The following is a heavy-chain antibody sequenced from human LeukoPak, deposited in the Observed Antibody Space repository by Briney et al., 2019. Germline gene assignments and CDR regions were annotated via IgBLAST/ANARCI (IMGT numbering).Heavy chain of an antibody. Sequence: PGGSLRLSCAASGFTFDNYAMHWVRQAPAKGLEWVAVISYGGNNEFYANSVKGRFTISRDNSRNTVYLQMNSLRAEDTAVYYCTRVYYYDSSGYSILGLGADYWGQGTLVTVSS. CDR2: ISYGGNNE. CDR3: TRVYYYDSSGYSILGLGADY. CDR1: GFTFDNYA. J-gene: IGHJ4*02. D-gene: IGHD3-22*01. V-gene: IGHV3-30-3*01.